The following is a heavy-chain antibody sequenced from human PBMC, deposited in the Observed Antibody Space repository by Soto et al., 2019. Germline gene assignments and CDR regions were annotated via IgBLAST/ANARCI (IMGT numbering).Heavy chain of an antibody. CDR2: ISYDGSDK. CDR3: AKPVNWNPGSEYFYNGIDV. V-gene: IGHV3-30*18. J-gene: IGHJ6*02. D-gene: IGHD1-1*01. CDR1: GFTFSTYG. Sequence: GGSLRLSCTATGFTFSTYGMHWVRQAPGKGLEWVAVISYDGSDKHYGNSVKGRFTTSRDNSKNTLHLQMNNLRTEDTAVYYCAKPVNWNPGSEYFYNGIDVWGQGTTVTVSS.